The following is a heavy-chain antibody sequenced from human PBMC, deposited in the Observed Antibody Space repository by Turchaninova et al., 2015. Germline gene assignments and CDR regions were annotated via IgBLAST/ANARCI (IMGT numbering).Heavy chain of an antibody. Sequence: DVQLLESGGDLVEPGGSLRLSCAASGLTFCNFGMNWVCAAPGRGGGRVSGVGCYVVRSWYIQFCIYTVKRRITSGIDKSKNMVELQMTSLRAEETAVYFCAKSSGGSSDALHIWGQGTMATVSS. CDR2: VGCYVVRSWYIQ. J-gene: IGHJ3*02. V-gene: IGHV3-23*01. D-gene: IGHD3-10*01. CDR3: AKSSGGSSDALHI. CDR1: GLTFCNFG.